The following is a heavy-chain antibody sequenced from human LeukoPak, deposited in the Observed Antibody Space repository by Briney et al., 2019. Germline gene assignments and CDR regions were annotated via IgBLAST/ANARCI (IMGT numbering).Heavy chain of an antibody. J-gene: IGHJ5*02. CDR1: GGSISSYY. CDR2: IYTSGST. Sequence: SETLSLTCTVSGGSISSYYWSWIRQPAGKGLEWIGRIYTSGSTNYNPSLKSRVTMSVDTSKNQFSLKLSSVTAADPAVYYCARTMVRGVFDWFDPWGQGTLVTVSS. CDR3: ARTMVRGVFDWFDP. D-gene: IGHD3-10*01. V-gene: IGHV4-4*07.